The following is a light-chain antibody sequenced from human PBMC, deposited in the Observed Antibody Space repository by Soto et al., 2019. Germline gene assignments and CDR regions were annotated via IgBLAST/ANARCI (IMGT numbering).Light chain of an antibody. Sequence: QSALTQPPSASGSPGQSVTISCTGTSSDVGGYYSVSWFQQHPGKAPKLMIYEVNKRPSGVPGRFSGSKSGNTASLTVSGPQTEDGADYYCSSFEGSDNVLFGGGTKVTVL. V-gene: IGLV2-8*01. CDR1: SSDVGGYYS. J-gene: IGLJ2*01. CDR2: EVN. CDR3: SSFEGSDNVL.